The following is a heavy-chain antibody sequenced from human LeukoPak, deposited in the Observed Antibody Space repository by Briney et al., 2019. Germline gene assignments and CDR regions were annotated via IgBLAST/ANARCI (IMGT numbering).Heavy chain of an antibody. CDR3: AREGEIFGVVMFDY. Sequence: ASVKVSCKASGYTFTSYGISWVRQAPGQGLEWVGWISSYDGHTTYEQKFQGRVTMTTDTSTSTAYMELRSLRSDDTAVYYCAREGEIFGVVMFDYWGQGTLVTVSS. V-gene: IGHV1-18*01. CDR1: GYTFTSYG. D-gene: IGHD3-3*01. J-gene: IGHJ4*02. CDR2: ISSYDGHT.